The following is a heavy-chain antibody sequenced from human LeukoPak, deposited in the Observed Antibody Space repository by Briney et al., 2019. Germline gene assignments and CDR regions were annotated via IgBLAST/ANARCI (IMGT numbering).Heavy chain of an antibody. CDR2: IYSGGST. CDR3: ASGGSYNWFDP. J-gene: IGHJ5*02. CDR1: GFTVSSNY. D-gene: IGHD3-10*01. V-gene: IGHV3-66*02. Sequence: GGSLRLSCAASGFTVSSNYMSWVHQAPGKGLEWVSAIYSGGSTYYADSVKGRFTISRDNSKNTLYLQMNSLRAEDTAVYYCASGGSYNWFDPWGQGTLVTVSS.